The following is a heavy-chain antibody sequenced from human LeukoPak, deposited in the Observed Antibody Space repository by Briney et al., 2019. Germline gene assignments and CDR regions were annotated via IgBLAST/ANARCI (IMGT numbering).Heavy chain of an antibody. D-gene: IGHD3-22*01. V-gene: IGHV1-2*02. J-gene: IGHJ4*02. CDR1: GYTLTELS. CDR2: INPNSGGT. Sequence: GASVKVSCKVSGYTLTELSMHWVRQAPGQGLEWMGWINPNSGGTNYAQKFQGRVTMTRDTSISTAYMELSRLRSDDTAVYYCARVCPQGDYYDSSGPLDYWGQGTLVTVSS. CDR3: ARVCPQGDYYDSSGPLDY.